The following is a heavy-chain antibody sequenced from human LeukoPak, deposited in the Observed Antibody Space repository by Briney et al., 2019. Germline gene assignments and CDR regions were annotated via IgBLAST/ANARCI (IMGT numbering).Heavy chain of an antibody. D-gene: IGHD2-8*01. CDR3: ARLRYCTHGVCP. CDR1: GGSFSGYY. V-gene: IGHV4-34*01. J-gene: IGHJ5*02. Sequence: SETLSLTCAVYGGSFSGYYWSWIRQPPGKGLEWIGEINHSGSTNYNPSLKSRVTISVDTSKNQFSLKLSSVTAADTAVYYCARLRYCTHGVCPWGQGTLVTVFS. CDR2: INHSGST.